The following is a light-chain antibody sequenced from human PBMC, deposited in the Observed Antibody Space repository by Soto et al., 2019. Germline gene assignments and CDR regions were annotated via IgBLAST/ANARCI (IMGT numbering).Light chain of an antibody. V-gene: IGLV2-14*03. CDR2: DVS. J-gene: IGLJ2*01. Sequence: QSALTQPASVSGSPGQSITISCTGTSSDVGGYNYVSWYQQHPGKPPKLMIYDVSNRPSGVSNRFSGSMSGNTASLTISGLQAEDEADYYCSSYPSSGTILFGGGTKLTVL. CDR3: SSYPSSGTIL. CDR1: SSDVGGYNY.